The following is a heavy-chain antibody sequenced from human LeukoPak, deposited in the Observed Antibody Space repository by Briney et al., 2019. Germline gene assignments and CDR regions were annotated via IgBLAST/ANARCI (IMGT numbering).Heavy chain of an antibody. CDR1: AFTFSSYS. J-gene: IGHJ6*02. Sequence: GGSLRLSCTASAFTFSSYSMNWVRQAPGKGLEWVSSITSSGSYIYYADSVKGRFTISRDNAQNTLYLQMNSLRADDTAVYYCARGTTDYNGMDVWGQGTTVTVSS. V-gene: IGHV3-21*01. CDR3: ARGTTDYNGMDV. D-gene: IGHD4-17*01. CDR2: ITSSGSYI.